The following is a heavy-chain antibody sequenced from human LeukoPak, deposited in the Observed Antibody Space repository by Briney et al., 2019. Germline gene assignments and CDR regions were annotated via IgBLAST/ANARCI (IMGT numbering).Heavy chain of an antibody. D-gene: IGHD1-26*01. J-gene: IGHJ4*02. CDR3: ARPQSGSRLQFDY. Sequence: SETLSLTCTVSGGSISSYYWSWIRQPPGKGLEWIGYIYYSGSTDYNPSLKSRVTISVDTSKNQFSLKLNSVTAADTGVDYCARPQSGSRLQFDYWGQGTLVTVSS. V-gene: IGHV4-59*08. CDR2: IYYSGST. CDR1: GGSISSYY.